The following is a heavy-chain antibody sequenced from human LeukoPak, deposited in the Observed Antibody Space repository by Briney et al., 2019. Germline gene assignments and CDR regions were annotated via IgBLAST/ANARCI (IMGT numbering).Heavy chain of an antibody. D-gene: IGHD3-16*01. J-gene: IGHJ4*02. V-gene: IGHV3-7*01. CDR3: ARVYLREDVNAYRPIDY. CDR2: IKPEESQK. Sequence: GGSLRLSCAASGFTFKTYWMSWVRQAPGKGLEGVADIKPEESQKNHVDSVTGRFTSSRDNAKSPPYLEMNSLRAQDKAMYYCARVYLREDVNAYRPIDYWGQGALVTVS. CDR1: GFTFKTYW.